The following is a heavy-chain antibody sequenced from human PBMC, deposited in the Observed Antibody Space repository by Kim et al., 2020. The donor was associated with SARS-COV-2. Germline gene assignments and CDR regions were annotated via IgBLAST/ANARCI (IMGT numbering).Heavy chain of an antibody. J-gene: IGHJ6*02. V-gene: IGHV1-8*01. CDR1: GYTFTSYD. CDR2: MNPNSGNT. Sequence: ASVKVSCKASGYTFTSYDINWVRQATGQGLEWMGWMNPNSGNTGYAQKFQGRVTMTRNTSISTAYMELSSLRSEDTAVYYCARSGDTAMVTGMYGMDVWGQGTTVTVSS. CDR3: ARSGDTAMVTGMYGMDV. D-gene: IGHD5-18*01.